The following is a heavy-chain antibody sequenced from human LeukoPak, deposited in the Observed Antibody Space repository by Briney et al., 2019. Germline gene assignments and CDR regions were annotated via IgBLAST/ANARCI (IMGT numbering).Heavy chain of an antibody. Sequence: RASVKVSCKVSGYTLTELSMHWVRQAPGKGLEWMGGFDPEDGETIYAQKFQGRVTMTEETSTDTAYMELSSLRSEDTAVYYCAAGGNSYGYRARRYYYNMDVWGKGTTVTISS. J-gene: IGHJ6*03. D-gene: IGHD5-18*01. CDR2: FDPEDGET. V-gene: IGHV1-24*01. CDR3: AAGGNSYGYRARRYYYNMDV. CDR1: GYTLTELS.